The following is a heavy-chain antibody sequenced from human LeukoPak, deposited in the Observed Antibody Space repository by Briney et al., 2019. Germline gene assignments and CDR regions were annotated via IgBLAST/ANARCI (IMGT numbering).Heavy chain of an antibody. Sequence: ASETLSLTCAVYGGSFSGYYWSWIRQPPGKGLEWIGEINHSGSTNYNPSLKSRVTISVDTSKNQFSLKLSSVTAADTAVYYCARGLLYYYDSSGYHYWGQGTLVTVSS. V-gene: IGHV4-34*01. CDR1: GGSFSGYY. CDR2: INHSGST. CDR3: ARGLLYYYDSSGYHY. J-gene: IGHJ4*02. D-gene: IGHD3-22*01.